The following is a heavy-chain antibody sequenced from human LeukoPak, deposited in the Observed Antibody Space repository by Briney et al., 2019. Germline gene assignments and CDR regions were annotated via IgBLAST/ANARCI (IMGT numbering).Heavy chain of an antibody. D-gene: IGHD6-13*01. Sequence: PSETLSLTCPVSGDSISRQNYFWGWVRQPPGKGLEWIGSLSFSGNSYYNPSLRSRVTISLDTSKNQFSLRVASVTAADTAVYYCARQRVAAAAPHFFDNWGQGTLVTVSS. CDR1: GDSISRQNYF. J-gene: IGHJ4*02. CDR2: LSFSGNS. V-gene: IGHV4-39*01. CDR3: ARQRVAAAAPHFFDN.